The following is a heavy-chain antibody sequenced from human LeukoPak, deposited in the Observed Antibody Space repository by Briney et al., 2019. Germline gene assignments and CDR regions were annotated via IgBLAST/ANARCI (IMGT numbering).Heavy chain of an antibody. CDR3: ARGRYYYDSSGYYYFDY. CDR1: GGSFSGYY. V-gene: IGHV4-34*01. J-gene: IGHJ4*02. CDR2: INHSGST. D-gene: IGHD3-22*01. Sequence: SETLSLTCAVYGGSFSGYYWSWIRQPPGKGLEWIGEINHSGSTNYNPSLKSRVTISVDTSKNQFSLKLSSVTAADTAVYYCARGRYYYDSSGYYYFDYWGQGTLVTVSS.